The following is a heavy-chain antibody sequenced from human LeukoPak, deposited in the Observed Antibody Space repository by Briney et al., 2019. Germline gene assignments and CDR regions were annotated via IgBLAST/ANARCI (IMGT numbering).Heavy chain of an antibody. CDR2: ISGGTT. CDR3: AKSVYHSGNY. V-gene: IGHV3-23*01. CDR1: GFTISTYG. Sequence: GGSLRLSCAASGFTISTYGMSWVRQAPGKGLEWASSISGGTTYYADSVKGRFTISRDNSKNTVSLQMNSLRAEDTAVYYCAKSVYHSGNYWGQGTLVTVSS. D-gene: IGHD3-10*01. J-gene: IGHJ4*02.